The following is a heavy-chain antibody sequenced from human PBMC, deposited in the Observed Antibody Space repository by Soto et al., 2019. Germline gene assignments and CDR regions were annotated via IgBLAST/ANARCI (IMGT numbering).Heavy chain of an antibody. V-gene: IGHV4-31*03. D-gene: IGHD3-9*01. CDR3: ARTSRFKTGHLDY. J-gene: IGHJ4*02. CDR2: INYSGST. Sequence: SDTLSLTCTVSCGSMRSGGYFWSWIRQHPGKGLEWIGKINYSGSTNYNPSLKSRVTISVDTSKNQFTLKLSSVTAADTAVYYCARTSRFKTGHLDYWGQGTLVTVSS. CDR1: CGSMRSGGYF.